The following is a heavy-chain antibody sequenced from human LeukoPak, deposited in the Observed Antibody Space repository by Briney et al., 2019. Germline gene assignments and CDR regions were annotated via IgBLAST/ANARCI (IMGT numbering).Heavy chain of an antibody. V-gene: IGHV3-48*02. CDR3: ARGTPVPVAIRGNYFYYGMDV. J-gene: IGHJ6*02. CDR1: GFTFSNYY. D-gene: IGHD2-2*02. Sequence: GGSLRLSCAASGFTFSNYYMHWVRQAPGKGLDWVSYINIRSSSIYYADSVKGRFTISRDNAKNSLSLQMNSLRDEDTAVYYCARGTPVPVAIRGNYFYYGMDVWGQGTAVTVSS. CDR2: INIRSSSI.